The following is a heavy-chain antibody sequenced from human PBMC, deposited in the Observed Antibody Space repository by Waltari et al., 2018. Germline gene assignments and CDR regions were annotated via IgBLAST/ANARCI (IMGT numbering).Heavy chain of an antibody. J-gene: IGHJ4*02. V-gene: IGHV4-59*11. CDR1: GGSISSHY. CDR2: IYYSGST. D-gene: IGHD4-4*01. CDR3: ARLRVTRIFDY. Sequence: QVQLQESGPGLVKPSETLSLTCTVSGGSISSHYWSWIRQPPGKGLEWIGYIYYSGSTNYNPSLKSRVTISVDTSKNQFSLKLSSVTAADTAVYYCARLRVTRIFDYWGQGTLVTVSS.